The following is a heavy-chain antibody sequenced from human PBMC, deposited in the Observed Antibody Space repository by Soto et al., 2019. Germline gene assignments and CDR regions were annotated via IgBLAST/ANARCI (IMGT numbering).Heavy chain of an antibody. V-gene: IGHV3-48*02. J-gene: IGHJ3*02. D-gene: IGHD6-6*01. CDR1: GFTFSTYS. Sequence: GGSLRLSCAASGFTFSTYSMNWVRQAPGKGLEWVSYISSSSTTIYYADSVKGRFTISRDNARNSLYLQMSSLRDEDTAVYYCARPVPRHDAFDIWGQWTMVTVSS. CDR3: ARPVPRHDAFDI. CDR2: ISSSSTTI.